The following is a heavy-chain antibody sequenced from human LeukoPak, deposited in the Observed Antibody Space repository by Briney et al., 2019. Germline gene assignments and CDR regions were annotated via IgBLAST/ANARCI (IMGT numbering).Heavy chain of an antibody. V-gene: IGHV3-48*02. CDR2: ISSSSSTI. J-gene: IGHJ4*02. CDR3: AREDIVVVVAATRSFDY. CDR1: GFTFSSYS. D-gene: IGHD2-15*01. Sequence: GGSLRLSCAASGFTFSSYSMNWVRQAPGKGLEWVSYISSSSSTIYYADSVKGRFTISRDNAKNSLYLQMNSLRDEDRAVYYCAREDIVVVVAATRSFDYWGQGTLVTVSS.